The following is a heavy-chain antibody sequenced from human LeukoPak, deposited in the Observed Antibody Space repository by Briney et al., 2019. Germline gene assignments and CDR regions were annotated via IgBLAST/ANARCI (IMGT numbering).Heavy chain of an antibody. CDR3: ARVRAFGDQRGVLDV. D-gene: IGHD4-17*01. CDR2: IYYSGST. CDR1: GGSISSGGYY. J-gene: IGHJ6*02. Sequence: PSETLSLTCTVSGGSISSGGYYWSWIRQHPGKGLEWIGYIYYSGSTYYNPSLKSRVTISVDTSKNQFSLKLSSVTAADTVVYYCARVRAFGDQRGVLDVWGQGTTVTVSS. V-gene: IGHV4-31*03.